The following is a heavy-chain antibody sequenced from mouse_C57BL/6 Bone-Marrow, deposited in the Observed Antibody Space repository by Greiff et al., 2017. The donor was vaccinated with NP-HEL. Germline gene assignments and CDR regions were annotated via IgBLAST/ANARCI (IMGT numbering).Heavy chain of an antibody. Sequence: VKLVESGAELVKPGASVKISCKASGYAFSSYWMNWVKQRPGKGLEWIGQIYPGDGDTNYNGKFKGKATLTADKSASTAYMQLSSLTSEDSAVYFCARDDFYYAMDYWGQGTSVTVSS. V-gene: IGHV1-80*01. J-gene: IGHJ4*01. CDR3: ARDDFYYAMDY. CDR2: IYPGDGDT. D-gene: IGHD2-13*01. CDR1: GYAFSSYW.